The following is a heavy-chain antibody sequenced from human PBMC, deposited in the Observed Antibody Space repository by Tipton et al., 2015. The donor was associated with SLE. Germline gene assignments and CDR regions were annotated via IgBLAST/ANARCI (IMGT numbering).Heavy chain of an antibody. V-gene: IGHV3-30*04. J-gene: IGHJ1*01. Sequence: SLRLSCAASGFTFSSYAMHWVRQAPGKGLEWVAFIRFDGRNKNYADSVKGRFTISRDNSKSTLDLQMNSLTTEDTAIYYCAKAAPRDYGARADYFQNWGQGTLVIVSS. CDR1: GFTFSSYA. CDR3: AKAAPRDYGARADYFQN. CDR2: IRFDGRNK. D-gene: IGHD4-17*01.